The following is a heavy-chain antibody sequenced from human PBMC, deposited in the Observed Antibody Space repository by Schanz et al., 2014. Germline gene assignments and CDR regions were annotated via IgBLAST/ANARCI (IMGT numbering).Heavy chain of an antibody. CDR3: ARDGYSVVVISPTESVDI. CDR2: IGTSGGT. V-gene: IGHV3-23*04. J-gene: IGHJ3*02. CDR1: GLIFSNYV. Sequence: EVQLAESGGGLVQPGGSLKLSCAASGLIFSNYVMSWVRQAPGKGLEWVSTIGTSGGTNYAESVKGRFTISRDNSKNTLYLQLNSLRAEDTAVYYCARDGYSVVVISPTESVDIWGQGTMVTVS. D-gene: IGHD2-21*01.